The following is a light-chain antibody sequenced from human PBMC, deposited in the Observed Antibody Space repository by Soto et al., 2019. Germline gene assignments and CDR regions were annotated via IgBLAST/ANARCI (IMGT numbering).Light chain of an antibody. CDR1: SSDVGGYNY. CDR2: DNN. CDR3: AAWDSSLGVVV. J-gene: IGLJ2*01. V-gene: IGLV2-11*01. Sequence: QSALTQPRSVSGSPGQSVTISCTGTSSDVGGYNYVSWYQQHPGKAPKLMIYDNNERPPAIPGRFSGSKSGTSATLGITGLQPGDEADYYCAAWDSSLGVVVFGGGTKVTVL.